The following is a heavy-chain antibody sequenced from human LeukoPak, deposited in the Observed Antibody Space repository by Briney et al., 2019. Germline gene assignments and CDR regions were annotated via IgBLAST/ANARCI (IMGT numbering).Heavy chain of an antibody. D-gene: IGHD3-9*01. Sequence: GGSLRLSCAASGFTFDDYAMHWVRQAPGKGLEWVSGISWNSGSIGYADSVKGRFTISRDNAKNSLYLQMNSLRAEDTALYYCAKDIVAGKYYDILTGYYRVEGYGMDVWGQGTTVTVSS. J-gene: IGHJ6*02. CDR1: GFTFDDYA. CDR2: ISWNSGSI. CDR3: AKDIVAGKYYDILTGYYRVEGYGMDV. V-gene: IGHV3-9*01.